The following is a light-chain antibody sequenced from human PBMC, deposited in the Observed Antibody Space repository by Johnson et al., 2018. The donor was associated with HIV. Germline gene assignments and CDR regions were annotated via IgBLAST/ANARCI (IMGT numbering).Light chain of an antibody. J-gene: IGLJ1*01. CDR2: DNN. V-gene: IGLV1-51*01. Sequence: QSALTQPPSVSAAPGQKVTISCSGSSSNIGNNYVSWYQQFPGTAPKLVIYDNNKRPSGIPDRFSGSKSGTSATLGITGLQTGDEADYCCGIGDSSLSAYVFGTGTKVTVL. CDR3: GIGDSSLSAYV. CDR1: SSNIGNNY.